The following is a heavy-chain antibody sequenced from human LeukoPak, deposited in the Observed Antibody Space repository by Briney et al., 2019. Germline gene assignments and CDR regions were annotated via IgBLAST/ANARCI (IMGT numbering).Heavy chain of an antibody. Sequence: GASVKVSCKASGYTFTSYDINWVRQATGQGLEWMGWMNPNSGNTGYAQKFQGRVTITRNTSISTAYMELSSLRSEDTAVYYCARGLVPDTALYYYYYMDVWGKGTTVTVSS. V-gene: IGHV1-8*03. J-gene: IGHJ6*03. CDR2: MNPNSGNT. D-gene: IGHD5-18*01. CDR3: ARGLVPDTALYYYYYMDV. CDR1: GYTFTSYD.